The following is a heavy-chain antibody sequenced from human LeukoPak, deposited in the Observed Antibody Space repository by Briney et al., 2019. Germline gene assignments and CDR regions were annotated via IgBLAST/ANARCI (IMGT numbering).Heavy chain of an antibody. CDR1: GYTFTSYY. CDR3: ARRGYNYGDAFDI. CDR2: INPSGGST. Sequence: ASVKVSRKASGYTFTSYYMHWVRQAPGQGLEWMGIINPSGGSTRYAQKFQGRVTMTRDMSTSTVYMELSSLRSEDTAVYYCARRGYNYGDAFDIWGQGTMVTVSS. J-gene: IGHJ3*02. V-gene: IGHV1-46*01. D-gene: IGHD5-18*01.